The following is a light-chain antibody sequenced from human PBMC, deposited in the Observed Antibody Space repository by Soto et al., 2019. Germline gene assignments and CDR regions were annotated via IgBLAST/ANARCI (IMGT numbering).Light chain of an antibody. CDR2: DAS. Sequence: IVLTPSPATLSLSPAERATLSCRSSESVSSYLAWYQHKPGQAPRLPIYDASNRATGIPARFSGSGSGTDFTLSISSLEPEDFAVYYCQQRTNWPITFGQGTRLEIK. CDR1: ESVSSY. J-gene: IGKJ5*01. V-gene: IGKV3-11*01. CDR3: QQRTNWPIT.